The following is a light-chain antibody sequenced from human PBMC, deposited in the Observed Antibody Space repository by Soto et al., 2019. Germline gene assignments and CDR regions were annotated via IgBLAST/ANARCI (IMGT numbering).Light chain of an antibody. CDR3: ASWDGGLDNYV. Sequence: QSVLTQSPSASGTPGQRVTISCSGRKSNIGSTTVSWYQQLPRTAPKLLIYSNNPRPSGVPDRFSGSKSGSSASLAISGLQSEDEADYYCASWDGGLDNYVFGTGSKVTVL. CDR2: SNN. CDR1: KSNIGSTT. V-gene: IGLV1-44*01. J-gene: IGLJ1*01.